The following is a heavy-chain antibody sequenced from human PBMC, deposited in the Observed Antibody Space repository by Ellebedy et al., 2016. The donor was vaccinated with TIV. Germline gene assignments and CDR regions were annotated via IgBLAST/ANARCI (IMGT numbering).Heavy chain of an antibody. CDR1: GFTVSSNY. D-gene: IGHD2-8*01. V-gene: IGHV3-33*08. CDR2: IWYDGSNK. Sequence: PGGSLRLSCAASGFTVSSNYMSWVRQAPGKGLEWVAVIWYDGSNKYYADSVKGRFTISRDSSKNTLYVQMNSLRAEDTAVYYCARDGGGCTNGVCVTNFDYWGQGTLVTVSS. CDR3: ARDGGGCTNGVCVTNFDY. J-gene: IGHJ4*02.